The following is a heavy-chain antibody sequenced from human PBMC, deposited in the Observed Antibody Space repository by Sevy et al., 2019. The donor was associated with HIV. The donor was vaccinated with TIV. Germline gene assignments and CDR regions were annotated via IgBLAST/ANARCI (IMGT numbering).Heavy chain of an antibody. J-gene: IGHJ3*02. Sequence: GGSLRLSCAASGFTVSTNYMSWVRQAPGKGLEWVSVIYSGGSTYYADSVKGRFTISRDNSKNTLYLQMNSLRAEDTAVYYCARGSGYSSGANAFDIWGQGTMVTVSS. CDR3: ARGSGYSSGANAFDI. CDR2: IYSGGST. CDR1: GFTVSTNY. D-gene: IGHD6-19*01. V-gene: IGHV3-66*02.